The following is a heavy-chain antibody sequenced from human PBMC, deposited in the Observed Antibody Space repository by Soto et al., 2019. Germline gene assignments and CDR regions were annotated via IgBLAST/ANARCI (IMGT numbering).Heavy chain of an antibody. CDR2: INPYNGNT. CDR3: AGDWFGIDY. D-gene: IGHD3-16*01. V-gene: IGHV1-18*01. CDR1: GYTFTSYG. Sequence: QVQLVQSGAEVKKPGASVKVSCKASGYTFTSYGISWVRQAPGQGLEWMGWINPYNGNTNYAQKLQSRVTMTTNTTTNTEFMELRSWESDDYSVYYCAGDWFGIDYWGQGTLVTVSS. J-gene: IGHJ4*02.